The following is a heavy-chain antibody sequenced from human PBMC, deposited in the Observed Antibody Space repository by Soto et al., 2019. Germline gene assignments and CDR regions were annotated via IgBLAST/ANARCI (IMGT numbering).Heavy chain of an antibody. V-gene: IGHV4-39*01. D-gene: IGHD3-22*01. CDR2: IYYSGST. CDR1: GGSISSSSYY. Sequence: SETLFLTCTVSGGSISSSSYYWGWIRQPPGKGLEWIGSIYYSGSTYYNPSLKSRVTISVDTSKNQFSLKLSSVTAADTAVYYCARHIAPPRDSDYYYYYMDVWGKGTTVTVSS. J-gene: IGHJ6*03. CDR3: ARHIAPPRDSDYYYYYMDV.